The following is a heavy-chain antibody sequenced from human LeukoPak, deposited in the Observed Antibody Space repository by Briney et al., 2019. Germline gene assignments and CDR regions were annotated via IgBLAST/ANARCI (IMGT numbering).Heavy chain of an antibody. D-gene: IGHD3-16*02. CDR2: ISSSGGST. Sequence: GGSLRLSCAASGFTFSSYAMSWVRRAPGKGLQWVSGISSSGGSTYYVDSVKGRFTISTDNSKNTLYLQMNSLRAEDTAVYYCARSLSSRFSGPRRPYYFDSWGQGTLVTVSS. J-gene: IGHJ4*02. V-gene: IGHV3-23*01. CDR1: GFTFSSYA. CDR3: ARSLSSRFSGPRRPYYFDS.